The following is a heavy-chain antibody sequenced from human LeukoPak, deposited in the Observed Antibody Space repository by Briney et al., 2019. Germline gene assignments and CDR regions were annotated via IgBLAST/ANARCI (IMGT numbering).Heavy chain of an antibody. CDR2: INPSGGST. D-gene: IGHD2/OR15-2a*01. J-gene: IGHJ4*02. Sequence: GSSVKVSRKASGGTFSSYAISWVRQAPGQGLEWMGIINPSGGSTSYAQKFQGRVTMTRDTSTSTVYMELYSLKSEDTAVYYCARGERLFHYWGQGTLVTVPS. V-gene: IGHV1-46*01. CDR3: ARGERLFHY. CDR1: GGTFSSYA.